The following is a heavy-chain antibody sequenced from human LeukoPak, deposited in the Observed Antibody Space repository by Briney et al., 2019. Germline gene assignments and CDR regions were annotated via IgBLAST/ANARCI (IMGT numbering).Heavy chain of an antibody. CDR1: GYTFTGYY. CDR2: INPNSGGT. V-gene: IGHV1-2*02. Sequence: GASVKVSCKASGYTFTGYYMHWVRQAPGQGLEWMGWINPNSGGTNYAQKFQGRVTMTRDTSISTAYMELSRLRSDDTAVYYCAREGKMVVGATLDQNWFDPWGQGTLVTVSS. CDR3: AREGKMVVGATLDQNWFDP. D-gene: IGHD2-15*01. J-gene: IGHJ5*02.